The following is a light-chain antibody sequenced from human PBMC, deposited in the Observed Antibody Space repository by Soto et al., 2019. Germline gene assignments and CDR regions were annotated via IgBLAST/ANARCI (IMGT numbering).Light chain of an antibody. Sequence: DIQMTQSPSSLSASVGDRVTITCQASQDISNYLNWYQQKPGKAPKLLIFDASNLETGVTSRFSGSGSGTDFTFTISSLQPEDIATYYCQQYDNLRYTFGQGTKLELK. CDR1: QDISNY. V-gene: IGKV1-33*01. CDR2: DAS. J-gene: IGKJ2*01. CDR3: QQYDNLRYT.